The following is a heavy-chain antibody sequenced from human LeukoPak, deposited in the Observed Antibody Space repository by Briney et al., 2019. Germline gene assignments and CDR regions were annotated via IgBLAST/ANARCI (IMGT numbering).Heavy chain of an antibody. CDR2: IIPLFGAA. Sequence: SVKVSCKASGGSFSTSTISWVRQAPGQGLEWMGGIIPLFGAANCAQKFKGRVTITADKSTSTAYMELSTLRSEDTAVYYCARDNPNYGGNWFDPWGQGTMVTVSS. CDR3: ARDNPNYGGNWFDP. J-gene: IGHJ5*02. CDR1: GGSFSTST. D-gene: IGHD4-23*01. V-gene: IGHV1-69*06.